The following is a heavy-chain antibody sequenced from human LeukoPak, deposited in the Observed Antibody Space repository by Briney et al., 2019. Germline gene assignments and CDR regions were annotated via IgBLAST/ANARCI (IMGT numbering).Heavy chain of an antibody. Sequence: SETLSLTCTVSGGYISSSSYYWGWIRQPPGKGLEWIGSIYYSGSTYYNPSLKSRVTISVDTSKNQFSLKLSSVTAADTAVYYCARAAPHYYGSGSYHDYWGQGTLVTVSS. J-gene: IGHJ4*02. D-gene: IGHD3-10*01. CDR1: GGYISSSSYY. V-gene: IGHV4-39*07. CDR3: ARAAPHYYGSGSYHDY. CDR2: IYYSGST.